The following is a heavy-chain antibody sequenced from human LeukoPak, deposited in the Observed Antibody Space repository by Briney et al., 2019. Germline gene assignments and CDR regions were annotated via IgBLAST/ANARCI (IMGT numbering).Heavy chain of an antibody. V-gene: IGHV1-69*13. CDR1: GGTFSSYT. D-gene: IGHD7-27*01. CDR2: IILIFGSA. J-gene: IGHJ4*02. Sequence: ASVKVSCKASGGTFSSYTISWVRQAPGQGLEWMGGIILIFGSANYAQQFQGRVTITADESTSTAYMELSSLRSEDTAVYYCARYHLGCSLTGAFDYWGQGTLVTVSS. CDR3: ARYHLGCSLTGAFDY.